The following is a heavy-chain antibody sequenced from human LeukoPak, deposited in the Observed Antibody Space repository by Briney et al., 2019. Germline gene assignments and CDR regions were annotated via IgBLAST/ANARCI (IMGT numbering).Heavy chain of an antibody. D-gene: IGHD3-22*01. CDR2: IRSNAYGGAT. CDR3: TRGSNRDDSSDFDC. Sequence: GGSLRLSCAASGFNFNNACMNWVRQAPGKGLEWVGRIRSNAYGGATESAAPVTGRFTISRDDSENTLYLQMNSLKIEDTAVYYCTRGSNRDDSSDFDCWGQGTLVTVSS. J-gene: IGHJ4*02. CDR1: GFNFNNAC. V-gene: IGHV3-15*07.